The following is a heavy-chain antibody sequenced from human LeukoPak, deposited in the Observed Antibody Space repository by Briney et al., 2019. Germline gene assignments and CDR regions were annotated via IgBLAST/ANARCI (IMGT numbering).Heavy chain of an antibody. CDR1: GYTFTNYG. Sequence: ASVKVSCKASGYTFTNYGITWVRQAPGQGLEWMGWISTNHGNTNYAQKIQGRVTMTTDTSTSTAYMELRNLRSDDTAMYYCARDQIRQGLPGHWGQGTLVTVSS. CDR2: ISTNHGNT. V-gene: IGHV1-18*01. J-gene: IGHJ4*02. CDR3: ARDQIRQGLPGH. D-gene: IGHD6-19*01.